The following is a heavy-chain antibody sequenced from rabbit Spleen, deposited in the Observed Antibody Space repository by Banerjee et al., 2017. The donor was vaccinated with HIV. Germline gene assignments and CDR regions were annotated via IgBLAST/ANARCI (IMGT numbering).Heavy chain of an antibody. CDR3: ARDGAGGSYFAL. J-gene: IGHJ4*01. D-gene: IGHD8-1*01. CDR2: IDTGSSGFT. CDR1: GVSFSGDSY. Sequence: QSLEESGGDLVKPGASLTLTCIASGVSFSGDSYMCWVRQAPGKGLEWIVCIDTGSSGFTYYASWAKGRFTISKTSSTTVTLQMTSLTAADTATYFCARDGAGGSYFALWGPGTLVTV. V-gene: IGHV1S40*01.